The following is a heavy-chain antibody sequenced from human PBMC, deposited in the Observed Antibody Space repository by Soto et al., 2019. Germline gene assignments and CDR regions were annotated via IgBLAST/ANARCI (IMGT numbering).Heavy chain of an antibody. CDR1: GGSVSSGSYY. D-gene: IGHD1-1*01. CDR2: ISYSGST. J-gene: IGHJ4*02. Sequence: SETLSLTCTVSGGSVSSGSYYWNWIRQPPGKGLEWIGYISYSGSTNYNPSLKSRVTISVDTSKNQFSLKLSSVTAADTAVYYCARDGTGTAFDYWGQGTLVTVSS. CDR3: ARDGTGTAFDY. V-gene: IGHV4-61*01.